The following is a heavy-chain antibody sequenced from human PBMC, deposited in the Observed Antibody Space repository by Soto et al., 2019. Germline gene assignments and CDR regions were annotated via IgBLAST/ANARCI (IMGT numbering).Heavy chain of an antibody. J-gene: IGHJ3*02. D-gene: IGHD2-2*01. V-gene: IGHV3-11*01. CDR2: ISSSGSTI. CDR3: APREYHGAFDI. Sequence: GGSLRLSCAASGFTFSDYYMSWIRQAPGKGLEWVSYISSSGSTIYYADSVKGRFTISRDNAKNSLYLQMNSLRAEDTAVYYCAPREYHGAFDIWGQGTMVTVSS. CDR1: GFTFSDYY.